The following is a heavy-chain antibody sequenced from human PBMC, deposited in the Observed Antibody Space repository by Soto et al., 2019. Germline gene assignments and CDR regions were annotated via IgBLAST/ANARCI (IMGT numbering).Heavy chain of an antibody. CDR1: GFTFSSYS. CDR2: ISSSSSYI. D-gene: IGHD3-22*01. J-gene: IGHJ5*02. Sequence: PGGSLRLSCAASGFTFSSYSMNWVRQAPGKGLEWVSSISSSSSYIYYADSVKGRFTISRDNAKNSLYLQMNSLRAEDTAVYYCARNKERQYDSSGYWIGVDWFDPWGQGTLVTVSS. CDR3: ARNKERQYDSSGYWIGVDWFDP. V-gene: IGHV3-21*01.